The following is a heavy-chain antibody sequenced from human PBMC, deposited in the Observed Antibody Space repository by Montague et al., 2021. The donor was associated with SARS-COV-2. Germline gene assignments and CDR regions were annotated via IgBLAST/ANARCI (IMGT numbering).Heavy chain of an antibody. V-gene: IGHV4-61*01. CDR1: GGSVSSATYY. J-gene: IGHJ6*02. Sequence: SETLSLTCTVSGGSVSSATYYWSWIRQPPGKGLEWIGYINYSGSTSYNPSLKSRVTISVDMSKNQFSLKLNSVTAADTAVYYCASSGGYYHYSQGLDVWGQGTPVTVSS. CDR3: ASSGGYYHYSQGLDV. CDR2: INYSGST. D-gene: IGHD3-10*01.